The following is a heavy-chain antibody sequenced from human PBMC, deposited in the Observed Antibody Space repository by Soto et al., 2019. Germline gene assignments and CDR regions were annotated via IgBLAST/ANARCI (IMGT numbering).Heavy chain of an antibody. D-gene: IGHD2-21*01. CDR3: ARVQGRHKYYYYYYMDV. V-gene: IGHV3-7*01. J-gene: IGHJ6*03. CDR2: IKQDGSEK. Sequence: EVQLVESGGGLVQPGGSLRLSCTASGFTFSSYWMSWVRQAPGKGLEWVANIKQDGSEKYYVDSVKGRFTISRDNAKNSLYLQMNSLRAEDTAVYYCARVQGRHKYYYYYYMDVWGKGTTVTVSS. CDR1: GFTFSSYW.